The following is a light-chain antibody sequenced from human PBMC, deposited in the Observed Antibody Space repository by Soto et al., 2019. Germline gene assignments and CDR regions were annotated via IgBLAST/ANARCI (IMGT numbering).Light chain of an antibody. Sequence: EIVLTQSPATLSLSPGERATLSCRASQSVSSYLAWYQQKPGQAPRLLIYDTSNRATGIPARFSGSGSGTDFTLTISSLEPEDFAVYYCQQRSDWPSLTFCGGTKVE. V-gene: IGKV3-11*01. CDR3: QQRSDWPSLT. J-gene: IGKJ4*01. CDR2: DTS. CDR1: QSVSSY.